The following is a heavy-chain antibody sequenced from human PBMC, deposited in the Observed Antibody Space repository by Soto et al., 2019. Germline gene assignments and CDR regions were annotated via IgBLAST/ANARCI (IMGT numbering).Heavy chain of an antibody. D-gene: IGHD1-1*01. J-gene: IGHJ4*02. Sequence: PLEILSLTCTVSGGSISSSASYWGWIRQPPGKGLEWIGNMYYSGSTYYNPSLKSRVTISVDTSKNQFSLKLSSVTAADTAVYYCARLRTDQLFDSWGQGTLVTVSS. CDR3: ARLRTDQLFDS. V-gene: IGHV4-39*01. CDR1: GGSISSSASY. CDR2: MYYSGST.